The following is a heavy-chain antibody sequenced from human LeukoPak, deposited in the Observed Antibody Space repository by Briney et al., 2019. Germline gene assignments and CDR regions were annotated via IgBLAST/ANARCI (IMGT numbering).Heavy chain of an antibody. CDR2: INAGNANT. Sequence: ASVKVSCKASGYTFTSYVIHWVRQAPGQRLEWMGWINAGNANTKYSQDFQGRVTITKDTSATTAYMELSSLRSEDTAVYYCARDRGIAVDGNAFDIWGQGTMVTVSS. CDR1: GYTFTSYV. CDR3: ARDRGIAVDGNAFDI. V-gene: IGHV1-3*03. J-gene: IGHJ3*02. D-gene: IGHD6-19*01.